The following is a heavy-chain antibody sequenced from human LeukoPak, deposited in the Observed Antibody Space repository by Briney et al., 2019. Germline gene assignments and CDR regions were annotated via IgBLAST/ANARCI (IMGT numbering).Heavy chain of an antibody. CDR3: ATSKRIWSGYSLFDY. V-gene: IGHV1-24*01. CDR2: FDPEDGET. D-gene: IGHD3-3*01. Sequence: ASVKASCKVSGYTLTELSMHWVRQAPGKGLEWMGGFDPEDGETIYAQKFQGRVTMTEDTSTDTAYMELSSLRSEDTAVYYCATSKRIWSGYSLFDYWGQGTLVTVSS. J-gene: IGHJ4*02. CDR1: GYTLTELS.